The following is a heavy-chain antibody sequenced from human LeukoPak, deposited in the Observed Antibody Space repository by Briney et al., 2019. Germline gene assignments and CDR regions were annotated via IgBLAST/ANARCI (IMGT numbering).Heavy chain of an antibody. CDR2: INSDGSST. CDR1: GFTFSSYW. CDR3: ARDLGLDYGGSQ. Sequence: PGGSLRLSCAASGFTFSSYWMHWVRQAPGKGLVWVPHINSDGSSTNYADSVKGRSTISRDNAKNTLYLQMNTLRAEDTAVYYCARDLGLDYGGSQWGQGTLVTVSS. V-gene: IGHV3-74*01. J-gene: IGHJ4*02. D-gene: IGHD4-23*01.